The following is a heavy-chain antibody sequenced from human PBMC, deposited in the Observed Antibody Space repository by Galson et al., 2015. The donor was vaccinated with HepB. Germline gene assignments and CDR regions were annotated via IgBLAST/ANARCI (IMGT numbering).Heavy chain of an antibody. V-gene: IGHV3-11*06. J-gene: IGHJ4*02. Sequence: SLRLSCAASGFTFSDYYMSWIRQAPGKGLEWVSYISSSSSYTNYADSVKGRFTISRDNAKNSLYLQMNSLRAEDTAVYYCAREGVRGSSYFDYWGQGTLVTVSS. CDR2: ISSSSSYT. CDR1: GFTFSDYY. CDR3: AREGVRGSSYFDY. D-gene: IGHD1-26*01.